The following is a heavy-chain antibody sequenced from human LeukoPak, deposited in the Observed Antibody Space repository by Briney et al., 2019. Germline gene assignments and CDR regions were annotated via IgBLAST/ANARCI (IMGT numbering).Heavy chain of an antibody. V-gene: IGHV3-30-3*01. D-gene: IGHD2-2*01. CDR1: GFTLNSHW. Sequence: GGSLRLSCAASGFTLNSHWMTWVRQAPGKGLEWVAVISYDGSNKYYADSVKGRFTISRDNSKNTLYLQMNSLRAEDTAVYYCARDGGEFVVVPGEWFDPWGQGTLVTVSS. CDR2: ISYDGSNK. CDR3: ARDGGEFVVVPGEWFDP. J-gene: IGHJ5*02.